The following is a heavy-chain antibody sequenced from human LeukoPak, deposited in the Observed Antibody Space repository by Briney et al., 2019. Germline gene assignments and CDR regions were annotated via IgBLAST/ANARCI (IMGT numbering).Heavy chain of an antibody. CDR2: IIPIFGTA. V-gene: IGHV1-69*01. D-gene: IGHD3-9*01. Sequence: GSSVKVSCKASGGTFSSYAISWVRQAPRQGLEWMGGIIPIFGTANYAQKFQGRVTITADESTSTAYMELSSLRSEDTAVYYCARASLRYYDILWYFDYWGQGTLVTVSS. J-gene: IGHJ4*02. CDR1: GGTFSSYA. CDR3: ARASLRYYDILWYFDY.